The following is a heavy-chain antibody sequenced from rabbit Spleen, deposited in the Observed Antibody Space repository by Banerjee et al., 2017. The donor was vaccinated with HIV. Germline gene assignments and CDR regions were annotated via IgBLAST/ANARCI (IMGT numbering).Heavy chain of an antibody. V-gene: IGHV1S45*01. CDR1: GGSFNDKDV. CDR2: INMVTGKS. J-gene: IGHJ4*01. CDR3: ARDADGTNVNYYGSNL. Sequence: QEQLEESGGGLVKPEGSLTLNCKASGGSFNDKDVMCWVRQAPGKGLEWITCINMVTGKSVYASWAKGRFTISKTSSTTVTLQLTSLTVADTASYFCARDADGTNVNYYGSNLWGQGTLVTVS. D-gene: IGHD1-1*01.